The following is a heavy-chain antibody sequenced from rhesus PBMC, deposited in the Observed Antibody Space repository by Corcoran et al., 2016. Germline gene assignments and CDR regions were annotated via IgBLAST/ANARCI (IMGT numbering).Heavy chain of an antibody. CDR3: ARSYGMGGLES. J-gene: IGHJ6*01. Sequence: QVQLQESGPGLVKPSETLSLTCAVSGYSISSGYGCSWIRQPPGKGLEGIGYFGGSMGRPNYNPPIKRRGTSSKDTSKNQFSRKVSSVTAADTAVYYCARSYGMGGLESWGQGVVVTVSS. CDR2: FGGSMGRP. CDR1: GYSISSGYG. V-gene: IGHV4-127*01. D-gene: IGHD4-29*01.